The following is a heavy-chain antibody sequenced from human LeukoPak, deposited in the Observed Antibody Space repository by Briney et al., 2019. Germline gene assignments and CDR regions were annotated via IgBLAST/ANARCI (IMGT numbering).Heavy chain of an antibody. CDR3: ARNGTNNYFDY. CDR2: IYHSGST. V-gene: IGHV4-38-2*01. D-gene: IGHD2-2*01. CDR1: GYSISSGYY. J-gene: IGHJ4*02. Sequence: SETLSLTCAVPGYSISSGYYWGWIRQPPGKALEWIGSIYHSGSTHYNPSLKSRVTISVDTSKNQFSLKLNSVTAADTAVYYCARNGTNNYFDYWGQGTLVTVSS.